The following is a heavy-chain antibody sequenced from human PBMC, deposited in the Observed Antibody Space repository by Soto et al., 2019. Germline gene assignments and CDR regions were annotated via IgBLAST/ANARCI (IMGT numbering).Heavy chain of an antibody. D-gene: IGHD3-10*01. V-gene: IGHV4-59*01. Sequence: SETLSLTWSVSGDSIRNYYWIWIRQPPGRGLEWIGFFYNSGTTNYNPSLKSRVTISGDTSKNQFFLSLMSVTAADTAVYYCARDASGRPATYWGQGILVTVSS. CDR2: FYNSGTT. CDR3: ARDASGRPATY. CDR1: GDSIRNYY. J-gene: IGHJ4*02.